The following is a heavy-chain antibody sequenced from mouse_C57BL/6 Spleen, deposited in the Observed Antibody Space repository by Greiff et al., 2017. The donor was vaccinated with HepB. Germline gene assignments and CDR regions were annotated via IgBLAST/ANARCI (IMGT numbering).Heavy chain of an antibody. J-gene: IGHJ2*01. CDR1: GYTFTDYN. V-gene: IGHV1-22*01. CDR3: ARGVLLPFDY. Sequence: EVQLQESGPELVKPGASVKMSCKASGYTFTDYNMHWVKQSHGKSLEWIGYINPNNGGTSYNQKFKGKATLTVNKSSSTAYMELRSLTSEDSAVYDCARGVLLPFDYWGQGTTLTVSS. CDR2: INPNNGGT. D-gene: IGHD1-1*01.